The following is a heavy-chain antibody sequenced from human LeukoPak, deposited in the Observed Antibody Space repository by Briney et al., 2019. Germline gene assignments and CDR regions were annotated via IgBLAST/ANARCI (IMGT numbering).Heavy chain of an antibody. CDR2: ISFDGNNK. V-gene: IGHV3-30*18. CDR3: AKGHYDSSGAAADY. D-gene: IGHD3-22*01. CDR1: GFTFSNYG. Sequence: GGSLRLSCAASGFTFSNYGMHWVRQAPGKGLEWVAVISFDGNNKYYADSVKGRFTISRDNSKNTLYLQMNSLRAEDTAVYYCAKGHYDSSGAAADYWGQGTLVTVSS. J-gene: IGHJ4*02.